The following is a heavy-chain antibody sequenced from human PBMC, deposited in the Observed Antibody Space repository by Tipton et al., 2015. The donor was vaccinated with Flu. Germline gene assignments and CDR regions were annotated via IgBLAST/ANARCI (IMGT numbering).Heavy chain of an antibody. J-gene: IGHJ4*02. Sequence: QLVQSGGGLVQPGGSLRLSCAASGFTFSSYEMNWVRQAPGKGLEWVSYISSSGSTIYYADSVKGRFTISRDNAKNSLYLQMNSRRAEDTAVYYCASLGFTRVRVVIIFDYWRQGPLVTVPS. V-gene: IGHV3-48*03. CDR3: ASLGFTRVRVVIIFDY. CDR2: ISSSGSTI. D-gene: IGHD3-10*01. CDR1: GFTFSSYE.